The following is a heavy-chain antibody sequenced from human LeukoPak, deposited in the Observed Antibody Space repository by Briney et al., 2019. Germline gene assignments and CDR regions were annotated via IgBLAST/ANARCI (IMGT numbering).Heavy chain of an antibody. Sequence: ASVKVPCKASGYTFTGYYMHWVRQAPGQGLEWMGWINPNNGGTNYAKNFQGRVTMTRDTSISTTYMELSRLTSDDTAVYYCARGHYSGSYPLHWFDPWGQGTLVTVSS. CDR3: ARGHYSGSYPLHWFDP. CDR2: INPNNGGT. V-gene: IGHV1-2*02. D-gene: IGHD1-26*01. CDR1: GYTFTGYY. J-gene: IGHJ5*02.